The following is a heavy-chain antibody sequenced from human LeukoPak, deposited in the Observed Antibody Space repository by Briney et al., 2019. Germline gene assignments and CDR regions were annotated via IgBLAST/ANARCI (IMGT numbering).Heavy chain of an antibody. V-gene: IGHV1-69*04. CDR3: ARRRDGYRSHRYYFDY. CDR2: IIPILGIA. Sequence: WASVKVSCNASGGTFSSYAISWVRQAPGQGLEWMGRIIPILGIANYAQKFQGRVTITADKSTSTAYMELSSLRSEDTAVYYCARRRDGYRSHRYYFDYWGQGTLVTVSS. D-gene: IGHD5-24*01. J-gene: IGHJ4*02. CDR1: GGTFSSYA.